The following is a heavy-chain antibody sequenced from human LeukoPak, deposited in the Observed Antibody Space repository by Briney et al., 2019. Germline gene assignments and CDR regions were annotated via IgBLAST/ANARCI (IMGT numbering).Heavy chain of an antibody. CDR1: GGSFSGYY. CDR3: ARRLVLGFIDY. J-gene: IGHJ4*02. V-gene: IGHV4-34*01. Sequence: SETLSLTCAVYGGSFSGYYWSWIRQPPGKGLEWVGEINHSGSTNYNPSLKSRVTIPVDTSKNQFSLKLSSVTAADTAVYYCARRLVLGFIDYWGQGTLVTVSS. D-gene: IGHD6-19*01. CDR2: INHSGST.